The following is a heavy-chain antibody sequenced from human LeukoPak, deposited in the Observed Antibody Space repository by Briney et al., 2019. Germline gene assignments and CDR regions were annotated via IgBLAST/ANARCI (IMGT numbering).Heavy chain of an antibody. Sequence: GGPLRLSCAASGFTFSSYGMHWVRQAPGKGLEWVAVISYDGSNKYYADSVKGRFTISRDNSKNTLYLQMNSLRAEDTAVYYCARMSGSRLPGNWGQGTLVTVSS. CDR1: GFTFSSYG. CDR3: ARMSGSRLPGN. V-gene: IGHV3-30*03. D-gene: IGHD3-3*01. CDR2: ISYDGSNK. J-gene: IGHJ4*02.